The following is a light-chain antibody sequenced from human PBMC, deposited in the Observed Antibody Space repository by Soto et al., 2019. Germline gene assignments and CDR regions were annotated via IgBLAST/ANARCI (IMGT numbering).Light chain of an antibody. CDR3: KSYDSSLSAYVV. V-gene: IGLV1-40*01. J-gene: IGLJ2*01. Sequence: QSVLTQPPSVSGAPGQRVTISCTGSSSNIGAGYDVHWYQQLPGTAPKLLMYGNSNRPSGVPDRFSGSKSGTSASLAITGLQAEDEADYYCKSYDSSLSAYVVFGGGTKLTVL. CDR1: SSNIGAGYD. CDR2: GNS.